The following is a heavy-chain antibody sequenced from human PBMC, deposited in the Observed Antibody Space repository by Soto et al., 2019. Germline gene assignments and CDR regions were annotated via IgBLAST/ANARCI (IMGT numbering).Heavy chain of an antibody. Sequence: QVQLQESGPGLVKPSQTLSLTCTVSGGSIIDGQTYLNWIRQHPERGLEWMGYINYRGTTNYSPALKSRLLISVDKSKNQFSLTLTSVTGADTAVYYCARDAPGVAPFWGQGTRVTVSS. CDR2: INYRGTT. J-gene: IGHJ4*02. CDR3: ARDAPGVAPF. D-gene: IGHD2-15*01. V-gene: IGHV4-31*03. CDR1: GGSIIDGQTY.